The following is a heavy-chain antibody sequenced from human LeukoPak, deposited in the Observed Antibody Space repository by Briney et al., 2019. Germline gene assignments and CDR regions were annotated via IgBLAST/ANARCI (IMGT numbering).Heavy chain of an antibody. J-gene: IGHJ5*02. D-gene: IGHD4-17*01. CDR1: GGSISSGSYY. CDR3: ARSLMSHFGDFTKSFDP. Sequence: SETLSLTCTVSGGSISSGSYYWGWIRQSPGKGLEWIGSIHYSGSTYYNLSLKSRVTISVDTSKNQFSLKVKSVNAADTAVYYCARSLMSHFGDFTKSFDPWGQGTLVTVSS. V-gene: IGHV4-39*01. CDR2: IHYSGST.